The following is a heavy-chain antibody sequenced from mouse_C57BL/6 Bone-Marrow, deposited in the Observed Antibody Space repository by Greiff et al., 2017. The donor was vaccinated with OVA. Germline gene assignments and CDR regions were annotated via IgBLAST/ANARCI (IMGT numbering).Heavy chain of an antibody. CDR2: IRNKANGYTT. D-gene: IGHD2-5*01. Sequence: EVKLMESGGGLVQPGGSLSLSCAASGFTLTDYYMSWVRQPPGKALEWLGFIRNKANGYTTEYSASVKGRFTISRDNSQSILYLQINALRAEDSATYYCARDRGYSNLDYWGQGTTLTVSS. J-gene: IGHJ2*01. V-gene: IGHV7-3*01. CDR1: GFTLTDYY. CDR3: ARDRGYSNLDY.